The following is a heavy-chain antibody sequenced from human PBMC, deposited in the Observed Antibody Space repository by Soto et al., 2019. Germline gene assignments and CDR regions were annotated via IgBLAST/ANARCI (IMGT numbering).Heavy chain of an antibody. J-gene: IGHJ6*02. CDR2: INPSGGST. CDR3: ARVFLSKAKTYYYDSSGSQGPYYYYGMDV. Sequence: ASVKVSCKASGNTFTSYYMHWVRQAPGQGLEWMGIINPSGGSTSYAQKFQGRVTMTRDTSTSTVYMELSSLRSEDTAVYYCARVFLSKAKTYYYDSSGSQGPYYYYGMDVWGQGTTVTVSS. D-gene: IGHD3-22*01. CDR1: GNTFTSYY. V-gene: IGHV1-46*01.